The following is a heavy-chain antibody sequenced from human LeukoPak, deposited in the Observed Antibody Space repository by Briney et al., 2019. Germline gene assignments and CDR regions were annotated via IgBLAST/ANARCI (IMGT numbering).Heavy chain of an antibody. V-gene: IGHV3-23*01. CDR1: GFTFSSYA. D-gene: IGHD5-18*01. CDR2: ISGSGGST. J-gene: IGHJ4*02. CDR3: AKRWIQLWSHFDY. Sequence: GGSLRLSCAASGFTFSSYAMSWVRQAPGKGLEWVSAISGSGGSTYYADSVKGRFTISRDNSKNTLYLQMNSLRAEDTAVNYCAKRWIQLWSHFDYWGQGILVTVSS.